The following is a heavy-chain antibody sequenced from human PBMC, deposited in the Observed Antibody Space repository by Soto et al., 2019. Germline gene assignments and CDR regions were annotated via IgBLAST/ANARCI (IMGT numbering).Heavy chain of an antibody. V-gene: IGHV3-66*01. J-gene: IGHJ4*02. D-gene: IGHD3-16*01. CDR1: GFTVSSNY. Sequence: EVQLVESGGGLVQPGGSLRLSCAASGFTVSSNYMSWVRQAPGKGLEWVSVIYSGGSTYYADSVKGRFTISRDNSMSTLDLQMNSLRAGDTAVYYCARDFGGRHPSDYWGQGTLVTVSS. CDR3: ARDFGGRHPSDY. CDR2: IYSGGST.